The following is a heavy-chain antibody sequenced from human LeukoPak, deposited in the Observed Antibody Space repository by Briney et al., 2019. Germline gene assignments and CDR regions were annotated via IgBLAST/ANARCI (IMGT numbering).Heavy chain of an antibody. CDR1: GGSISSSSYY. CDR3: ARTQFLYSPFDY. J-gene: IGHJ4*02. V-gene: IGHV4-39*01. D-gene: IGHD2-15*01. CDR2: IYYSGST. Sequence: PSETLSLTCTVSGGSISSSSYYWGWIRQPPGKGLEWIGSIYYSGSTYYNPSLKSRVTISVDTSKNQFSLKLSSVTAADTAVYYCARTQFLYSPFDYWGQGTLVTVSS.